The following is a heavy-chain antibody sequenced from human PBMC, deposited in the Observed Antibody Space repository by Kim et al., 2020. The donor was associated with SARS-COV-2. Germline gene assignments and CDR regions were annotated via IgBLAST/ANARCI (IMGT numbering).Heavy chain of an antibody. V-gene: IGHV4-34*01. CDR1: GGSFSGYY. CDR2: INHSGST. J-gene: IGHJ4*02. D-gene: IGHD3-10*01. CDR3: ARSRTKPHYYGSGKSFDY. Sequence: SETLSLTCAVYGGSFSGYYWSWIRQPPGKGLEWIGEINHSGSTNYNPSLKSRVTISVDTSKNQFSLKLSSVTAADTAVYYCARSRTKPHYYGSGKSFDYWGQGTLVTVSS.